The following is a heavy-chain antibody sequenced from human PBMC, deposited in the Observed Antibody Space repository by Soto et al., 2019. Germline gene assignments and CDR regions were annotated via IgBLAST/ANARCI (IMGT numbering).Heavy chain of an antibody. V-gene: IGHV1-69*12. CDR3: VRVYSNSISTLYYGMDV. J-gene: IGHJ6*02. Sequence: QVQLVQSGAEVKKPGSSVKVSCKASGGTFSSYAISWVRQAPGQGLEWMGGIIPIFGTTNYAQKFQGRVTITADESTSSAYMELSSLRAEDTAVDYCVRVYSNSISTLYYGMDVWGQGTTVTVSS. CDR1: GGTFSSYA. CDR2: IIPIFGTT. D-gene: IGHD6-6*01.